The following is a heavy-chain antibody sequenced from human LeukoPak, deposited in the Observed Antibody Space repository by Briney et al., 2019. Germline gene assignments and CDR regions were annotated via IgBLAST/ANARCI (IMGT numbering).Heavy chain of an antibody. CDR2: ISSSGGST. J-gene: IGHJ4*02. CDR1: GFTFSSYA. Sequence: GGSLRLPCAASGFTFSSYAMSWVRQAPGKGLEWVSAISSSGGSTYYADSVKGRFTISRDNSKNTLYLQMNSLRAEDTAVYYCAKRGDYYDSSGYPYYFDYWGQGTLVTVSS. D-gene: IGHD3-22*01. CDR3: AKRGDYYDSSGYPYYFDY. V-gene: IGHV3-23*01.